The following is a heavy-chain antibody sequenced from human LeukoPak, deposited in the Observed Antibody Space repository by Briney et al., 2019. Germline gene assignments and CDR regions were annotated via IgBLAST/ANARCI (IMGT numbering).Heavy chain of an antibody. D-gene: IGHD3-3*01. CDR3: AKSRSAYPRVDGFDM. CDR1: GFTFSGYS. V-gene: IGHV3-23*01. CDR2: ISGSGGTT. Sequence: GGSLRLSCAASGFTFSGYSMNWVRQAPGKGLEWVSAISGSGGTTYNADSVKGRFTISRDNSKSTPYLQMNSLRAEDTALYYCAKSRSAYPRVDGFDMWGQGTMVTVSS. J-gene: IGHJ3*02.